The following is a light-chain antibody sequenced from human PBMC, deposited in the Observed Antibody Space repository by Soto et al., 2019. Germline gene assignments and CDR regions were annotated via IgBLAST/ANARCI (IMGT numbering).Light chain of an antibody. CDR2: EVS. CDR3: SSYGGSNPVV. Sequence: QSALTQPPSASGSPGQSVTISCTGSSSDVGGYNYVSWYQQHPGKAPKLMIYEVSKRPSGVPDRLSGSKSGNTASLTVSGLQADDEADYYCSSYGGSNPVVFGGGTQLTVL. V-gene: IGLV2-8*01. CDR1: SSDVGGYNY. J-gene: IGLJ2*01.